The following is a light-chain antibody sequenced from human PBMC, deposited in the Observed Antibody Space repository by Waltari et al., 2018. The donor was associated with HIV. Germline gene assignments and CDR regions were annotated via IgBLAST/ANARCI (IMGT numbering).Light chain of an antibody. CDR2: GAS. V-gene: IGKV3-20*01. CDR3: QQYGSSSWT. CDR1: QSVGSSN. Sequence: EIVLTQSPGTLSLSPGERATLSCRASQSVGSSNLAWYQQKPGQAPRLLIYGASSRATGIPDRFSGSGSGTDFTLTISRLEPEDFAVYYCQQYGSSSWTFGQGTKVEIK. J-gene: IGKJ1*01.